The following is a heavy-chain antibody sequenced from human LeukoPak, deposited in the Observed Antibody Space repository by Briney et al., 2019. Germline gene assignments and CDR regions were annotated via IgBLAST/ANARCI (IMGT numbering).Heavy chain of an antibody. CDR2: VYYSGST. V-gene: IGHV4-59*02. D-gene: IGHD2-15*01. J-gene: IGHJ4*02. CDR1: GGSVSGYY. CDR3: ARIHRYCSGGACYVLDN. Sequence: SETLSLTCVVSGGSVSGYYWGWIRQPPGRGLEWIRYVYYSGSTNYNPSFKSRITISVDTSRNQFSLQLSSVTAADTAVYYCARIHRYCSGGACYVLDNWGQGTLVAVSS.